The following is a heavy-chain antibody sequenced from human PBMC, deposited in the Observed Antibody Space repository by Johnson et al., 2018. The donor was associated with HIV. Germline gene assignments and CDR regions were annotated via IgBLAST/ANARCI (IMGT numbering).Heavy chain of an antibody. Sequence: QVQLMESGGGLVQPGRSLRLSCSSSGFTFSSYWMSWVRQAPGKGLEWVAVISYDGSNKYYADSVKGRFTISRDNSKNTLYLQMNSLRAEDTAVYYCAKDRTAMVLFDIWGQGTMATVSS. V-gene: IGHV3-30*18. CDR2: ISYDGSNK. CDR3: AKDRTAMVLFDI. J-gene: IGHJ3*02. CDR1: GFTFSSYW. D-gene: IGHD5-18*01.